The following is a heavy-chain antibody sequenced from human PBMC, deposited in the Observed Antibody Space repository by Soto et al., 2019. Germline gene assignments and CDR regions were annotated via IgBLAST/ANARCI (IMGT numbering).Heavy chain of an antibody. J-gene: IGHJ4*02. CDR2: IDSYSNFI. CDR3: ARDGPDSSSWFSSIPFDY. D-gene: IGHD6-13*01. V-gene: IGHV3-21*01. Sequence: GGSLRLSCAASGFTFSRYSMNWVRQAPGKGLEWVSSIDSYSNFIYYADSVKGRFIISRDNARNSLFLQMSSLRAEDTAVYYCARDGPDSSSWFSSIPFDYWGQGTLVTVSS. CDR1: GFTFSRYS.